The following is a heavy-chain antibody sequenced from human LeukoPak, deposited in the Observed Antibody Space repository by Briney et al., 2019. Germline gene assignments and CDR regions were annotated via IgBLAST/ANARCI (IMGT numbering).Heavy chain of an antibody. J-gene: IGHJ6*04. CDR2: ISSSGSTI. V-gene: IGHV3-48*04. CDR3: AELGITMIGGV. D-gene: IGHD3-10*02. CDR1: GFRYSHYG. Sequence: PGGTLRLSCVASGFRYSHYGMNWVRQAPGKGLEWVSYISSSGSTIYYADSVKGRFTISRDNAKNSLYLQMNSLRAEDTAVYYCAELGITMIGGVWGKGTTVTISS.